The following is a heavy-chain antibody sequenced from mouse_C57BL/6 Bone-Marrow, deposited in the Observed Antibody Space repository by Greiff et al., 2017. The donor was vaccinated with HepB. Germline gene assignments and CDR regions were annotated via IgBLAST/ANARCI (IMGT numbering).Heavy chain of an antibody. Sequence: EVMLVESGEGLVKPGGSLKLSCAASGFTFSSYAMSWVRQTPEKRLEWVAYISSGGDYIYYADTVKGRFTISRDNARNTLYLQMSSLKSEDTAMYYCTREDITTVVARDAMDCWGQGTSVTVSS. J-gene: IGHJ4*01. CDR1: GFTFSSYA. CDR3: TREDITTVVARDAMDC. D-gene: IGHD1-1*01. CDR2: ISSGGDYI. V-gene: IGHV5-9-1*02.